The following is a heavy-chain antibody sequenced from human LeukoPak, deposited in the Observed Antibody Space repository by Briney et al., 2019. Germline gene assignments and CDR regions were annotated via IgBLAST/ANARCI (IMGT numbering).Heavy chain of an antibody. D-gene: IGHD3-10*01. CDR2: IYTGST. V-gene: IGHV4-4*07. Sequence: EPSETLSLTCTVSGGSISSYYWSWIRQPAGKGLEWIGRIYTGSTNYNPSLKSRVTMSVDTSKNKFSLNLNSVTAADTAVYYCARDSRGVPFDYWGQGTLVTVSS. CDR3: ARDSRGVPFDY. CDR1: GGSISSYY. J-gene: IGHJ4*02.